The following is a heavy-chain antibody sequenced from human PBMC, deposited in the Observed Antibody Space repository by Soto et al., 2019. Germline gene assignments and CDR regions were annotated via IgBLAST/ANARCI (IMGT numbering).Heavy chain of an antibody. CDR2: IYTSASI. J-gene: IGHJ6*02. Sequence: SETLSLTCIVSGADINTYSWTGIRQPAGKGLEWIGRIYTSASINYNPSLKGRVTLSVDTSTNQVSLRLASVTAADTAIYYCARDREAGYNFYYGMDVWGQGTTVTVSS. V-gene: IGHV4-4*07. CDR3: ARDREAGYNFYYGMDV. D-gene: IGHD6-19*01. CDR1: GADINTYS.